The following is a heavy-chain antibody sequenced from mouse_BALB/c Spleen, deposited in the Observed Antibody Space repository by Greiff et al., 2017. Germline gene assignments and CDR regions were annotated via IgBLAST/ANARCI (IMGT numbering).Heavy chain of an antibody. CDR1: GFTFSSYT. D-gene: IGHD3-3*01. CDR3: ARRTRYYAMDY. CDR2: ISSGGSYT. Sequence: EVQVVESGGGLVKPGGSLKLSCAASGFTFSSYTMSWVRQTPEKRLEWVATISSGGSYTYYPDSVNGRFTISRDNARNILYLQMSSLRSEDTAMYYCARRTRYYAMDYWGQGTSVTVSS. J-gene: IGHJ4*01. V-gene: IGHV5-9-3*01.